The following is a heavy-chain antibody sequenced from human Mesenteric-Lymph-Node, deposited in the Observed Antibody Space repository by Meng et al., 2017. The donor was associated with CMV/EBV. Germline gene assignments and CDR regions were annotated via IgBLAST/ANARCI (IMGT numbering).Heavy chain of an antibody. CDR2: IFYSGST. CDR1: GGSISSTTYY. D-gene: IGHD3-16*01. J-gene: IGHJ6*02. Sequence: SETLSLTCTVPGGSISSTTYYWGWIRQPPGKGLEWIGYIFYSGSTDYNSSLKGRVTISVDMSKNQISLRLSSVTAADTAVYYCARDWGYNAMDVWGQGTTVTVSS. CDR3: ARDWGYNAMDV. V-gene: IGHV4-30-4*08.